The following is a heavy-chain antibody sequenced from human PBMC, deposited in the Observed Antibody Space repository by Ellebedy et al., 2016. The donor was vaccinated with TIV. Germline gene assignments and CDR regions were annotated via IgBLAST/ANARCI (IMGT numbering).Heavy chain of an antibody. V-gene: IGHV3-13*01. CDR3: AGGPPDSNLFDY. D-gene: IGHD3-22*01. CDR2: IGPAGDT. CDR1: GFTFSSYD. Sequence: GGSLRLXXAASGFTFSSYDMHWVRQLTGKGLEWVSAIGPAGDTYYPGSVKGRFTISRDNAKNSFYLQMNSLSVGDTAVYYCAGGPPDSNLFDYWGQGTLVTVSS. J-gene: IGHJ4*02.